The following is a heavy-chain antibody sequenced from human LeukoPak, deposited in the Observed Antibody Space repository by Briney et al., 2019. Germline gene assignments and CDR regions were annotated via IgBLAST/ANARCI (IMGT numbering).Heavy chain of an antibody. CDR2: ISYDGSNK. V-gene: IGHV3-30*03. CDR1: GFTFSSYG. J-gene: IGHJ4*02. D-gene: IGHD4-17*01. CDR3: ATNDYGDRYFDY. Sequence: GSLRLSCAASGFTFSSYGMHWVRQAPGKGLEWVAVISYDGSNKYYADSVKGRFTISRDNSKNTLYLQMNSLRAEDTAVYYCATNDYGDRYFDYWGQGTLVTVSS.